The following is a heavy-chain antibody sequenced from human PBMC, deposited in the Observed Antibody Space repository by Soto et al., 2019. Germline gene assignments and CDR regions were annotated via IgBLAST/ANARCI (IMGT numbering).Heavy chain of an antibody. CDR3: ATPPPLGGARITNINFDF. J-gene: IGHJ4*02. V-gene: IGHV1-24*01. CDR2: FDPEGGEA. Sequence: ASGKVSCKISGNTLTELSVHWVRRAPGKGLEAMGDFDPEGGEAISAQRSRGRVTVPEGSVTDTAYMERSGLNSDDTAVYYCATPPPLGGARITNINFDFWGQGTPVTVSS. D-gene: IGHD1-26*01. CDR1: GNTLTELS.